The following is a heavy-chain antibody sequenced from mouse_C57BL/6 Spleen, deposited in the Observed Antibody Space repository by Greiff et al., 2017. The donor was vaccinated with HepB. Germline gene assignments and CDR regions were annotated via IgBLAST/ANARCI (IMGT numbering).Heavy chain of an antibody. CDR3: SREEDGYPYYYAMDY. CDR1: GYTFTSYW. V-gene: IGHV1-52*01. J-gene: IGHJ4*01. D-gene: IGHD2-3*01. CDR2: IDPSDSET. Sequence: QVQLQQPGAELVRPGSSVKLSCKASGYTFTSYWMHWVKQRPIQGLEWIGNIDPSDSETHYNQKFKDKATLTVDKSSSTAYMQLSSLTSEDSAVYYCSREEDGYPYYYAMDYWGQGTSVTVSS.